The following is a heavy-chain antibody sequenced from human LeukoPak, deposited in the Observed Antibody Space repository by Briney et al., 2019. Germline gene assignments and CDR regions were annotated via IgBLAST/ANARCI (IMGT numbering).Heavy chain of an antibody. CDR1: GYSFTSYW. D-gene: IGHD1-26*01. CDR3: ARRRDLYSGSYYPFDY. CDR2: IYPGDSDA. J-gene: IGHJ4*02. V-gene: IGHV5-51*01. Sequence: GESLKISCKGSGYSFTSYWIGWVRQMPGKGLKWMGIIYPGDSDARYSPSFQGQVTISADKSISTAYLQWSSLKASDTAMYYCARRRDLYSGSYYPFDYWGQGALVTVSS.